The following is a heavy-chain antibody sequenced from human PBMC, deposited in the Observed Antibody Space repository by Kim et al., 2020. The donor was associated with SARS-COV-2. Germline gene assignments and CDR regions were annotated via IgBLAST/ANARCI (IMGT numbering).Heavy chain of an antibody. D-gene: IGHD2-15*01. CDR2: IRSKAYGGTT. Sequence: GGSLRLSCTASGFTFGDYAMSWFRQAPGKGLEWVGFIRSKAYGGTTEYAASVKGRFTITRDESKSIAYLQMNSLKTEDTAVYYCTREGGTYCSGGSCYYTGYWGQGTLVTVSS. V-gene: IGHV3-49*03. CDR1: GFTFGDYA. J-gene: IGHJ4*02. CDR3: TREGGTYCSGGSCYYTGY.